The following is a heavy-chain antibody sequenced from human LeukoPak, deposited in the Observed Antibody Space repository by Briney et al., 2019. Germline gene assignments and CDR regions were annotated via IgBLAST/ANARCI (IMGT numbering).Heavy chain of an antibody. Sequence: GGSLRLSCAASGFTFSDYYMSWIRQAPGKGLEWVSYISSSGSTIYYADSVKGQFTISRDNSKNTLYLQLSSLRAEDTAVYYCAKGGATVVTTDWYFDLWGRGTLVTVSS. CDR1: GFTFSDYY. J-gene: IGHJ2*01. CDR3: AKGGATVVTTDWYFDL. D-gene: IGHD4-23*01. CDR2: ISSSGSTI. V-gene: IGHV3-11*01.